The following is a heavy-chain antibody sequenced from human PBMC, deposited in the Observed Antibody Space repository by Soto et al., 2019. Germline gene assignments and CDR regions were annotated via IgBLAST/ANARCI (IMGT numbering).Heavy chain of an antibody. CDR2: MSMDGSNK. Sequence: QVRLVESGGGVVQPGRSLRLSCAASGFAFHNYSMHWVRQAPGKGLEWVAIMSMDGSNKYYVDSVKGRFTISRDNSKSMLFLQVSSLRPEDTAVYFCARDRVPYVYFYYGMDVWGQGTTVTVS. CDR1: GFAFHNYS. D-gene: IGHD3-10*02. CDR3: ARDRVPYVYFYYGMDV. V-gene: IGHV3-30-3*01. J-gene: IGHJ6*02.